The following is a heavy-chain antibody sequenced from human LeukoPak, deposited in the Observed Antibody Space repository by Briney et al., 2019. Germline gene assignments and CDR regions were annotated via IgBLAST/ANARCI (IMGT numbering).Heavy chain of an antibody. Sequence: GGSLRLSCTASGFTFSTYAMHWVRQAPGKGLEWVAAIAYDGSNKYYAATGKGRFTISRDISKNTLYLQMNSLRAEDTAVYYCATPGQWPVYFDYWGPGTLVTVSS. V-gene: IGHV3-30-3*01. CDR1: GFTFSTYA. J-gene: IGHJ4*02. CDR3: ATPGQWPVYFDY. CDR2: IAYDGSNK. D-gene: IGHD6-19*01.